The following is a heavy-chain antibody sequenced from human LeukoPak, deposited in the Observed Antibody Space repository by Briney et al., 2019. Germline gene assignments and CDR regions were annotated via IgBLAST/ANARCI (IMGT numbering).Heavy chain of an antibody. CDR3: TRGDSSSWSLFDY. J-gene: IGHJ4*02. D-gene: IGHD6-13*01. Sequence: PSETLSLTCTVSGGSISSGYHYWGWIRQPPGKGLEWIGSIYESGRTHYNPSLRSRITISVDTSKNQSSLELSSVTAADTAVYYCTRGDSSSWSLFDYWGQGTLVTVSS. CDR2: IYESGRT. CDR1: GGSISSGYHY. V-gene: IGHV4-39*01.